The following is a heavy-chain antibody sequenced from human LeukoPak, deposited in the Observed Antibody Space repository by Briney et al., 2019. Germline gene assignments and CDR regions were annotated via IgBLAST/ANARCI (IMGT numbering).Heavy chain of an antibody. CDR1: GYRLTSYW. J-gene: IGHJ4*02. D-gene: IGHD6-13*01. Sequence: GESLKTSCDGSGYRLTSYWISWVRQMPGKGLEWKGRIDTSYSYTNYSPSFQSHVTIPADKYITAAPLHGSSQKASDTAMYYCARRNRNSWYSFDYWGQGSLVTV. CDR2: IDTSYSYT. CDR3: ARRNRNSWYSFDY. V-gene: IGHV5-10-1*01.